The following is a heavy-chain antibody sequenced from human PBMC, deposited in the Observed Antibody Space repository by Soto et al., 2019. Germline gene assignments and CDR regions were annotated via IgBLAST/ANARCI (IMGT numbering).Heavy chain of an antibody. CDR2: INSDGSST. Sequence: GGSLRLSCAASGFTFGASALHWVRQAPGKGLVWVSRINSDGSSTSYADSVKGRFTISRDNAKNTLYLQMNSLRAEDTAVYYCASVIPLGYWGQGTLVTVSS. V-gene: IGHV3-74*01. D-gene: IGHD2-21*01. CDR3: ASVIPLGY. CDR1: GFTFGASA. J-gene: IGHJ4*02.